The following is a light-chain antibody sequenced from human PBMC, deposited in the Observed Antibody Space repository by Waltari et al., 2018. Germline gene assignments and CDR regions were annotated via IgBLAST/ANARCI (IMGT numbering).Light chain of an antibody. Sequence: QSALTQPRSVSGSPGQSVTIPCTGTSSDVGGYDYVSWYQQQSAKAPKLIIFGVTERPSGLPVLFSVSKSGKTASLTISGLQSEDEADYYCCSYAGSYTEVFGTGTTVTVL. CDR3: CSYAGSYTEV. J-gene: IGLJ1*01. CDR1: SSDVGGYDY. V-gene: IGLV2-11*01. CDR2: GVT.